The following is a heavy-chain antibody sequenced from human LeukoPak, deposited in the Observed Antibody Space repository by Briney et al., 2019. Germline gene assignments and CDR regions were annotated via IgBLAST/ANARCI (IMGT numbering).Heavy chain of an antibody. V-gene: IGHV4-59*11. D-gene: IGHD6-13*01. CDR2: IYYRGST. Sequence: KPSETLSLTCNVSGGSISSHYWSWIRQPPGKGLEWIAYIYYRGSTNYNPSLTSRVTISVDASKNQFSLKVTSVTAADTAVYYCARSLSTGPSAAGDAFYFYYGLDVWGQGTTVTVSS. CDR1: GGSISSHY. CDR3: ARSLSTGPSAAGDAFYFYYGLDV. J-gene: IGHJ6*02.